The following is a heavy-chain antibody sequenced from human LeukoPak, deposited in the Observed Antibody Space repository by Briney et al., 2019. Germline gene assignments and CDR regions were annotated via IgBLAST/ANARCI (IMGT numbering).Heavy chain of an antibody. CDR2: IWYDGSNK. CDR3: AKDLNGSGFGY. D-gene: IGHD6-19*01. CDR1: GFTFSSYG. J-gene: IGHJ4*02. Sequence: GRSLRLSCAASGFTFSSYGMHWVRQAPGKWLEWVAVIWYDGSNKYYADSVKGRFTISRDNSKNTLYLQMNSLRAEDTAVYYCAKDLNGSGFGYWGQGTLVTVSS. V-gene: IGHV3-33*06.